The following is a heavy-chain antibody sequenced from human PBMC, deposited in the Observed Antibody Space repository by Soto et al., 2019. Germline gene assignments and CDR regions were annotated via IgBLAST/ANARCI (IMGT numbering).Heavy chain of an antibody. CDR3: ARTIYYYYGMDV. J-gene: IGHJ6*02. CDR2: INHSGST. CDR1: GGSFSGYY. V-gene: IGHV4-34*01. D-gene: IGHD3-3*01. Sequence: PSETLSLTCAVYGGSFSGYYWSWIRQPPGKGLEWIGEINHSGSTNYNPSLKSRVTISVDTSKNQFSLKLSSVTAADTAVYYCARTIYYYYGMDVWGQGTTVTVSS.